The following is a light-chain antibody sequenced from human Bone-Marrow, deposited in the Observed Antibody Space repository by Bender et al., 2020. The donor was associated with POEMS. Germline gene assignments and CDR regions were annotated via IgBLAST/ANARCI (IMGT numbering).Light chain of an antibody. V-gene: IGLV2-14*03. Sequence: QSALTQPASVSGSPGQSITISCTGSNTDFGDNNYVSWYQQHPGRAPKLIIYDVTNRPSWVSDRFSGSKSGNTASLTISGLQTEDEADYYCSSYTSRSTWVFGGGTKLTVL. CDR2: DVT. CDR1: NTDFGDNNY. J-gene: IGLJ3*02. CDR3: SSYTSRSTWV.